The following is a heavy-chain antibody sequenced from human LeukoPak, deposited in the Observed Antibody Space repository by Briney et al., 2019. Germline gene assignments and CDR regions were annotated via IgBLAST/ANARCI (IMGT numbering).Heavy chain of an antibody. CDR1: GGSISTYC. Sequence: SETLSLTCTVSGGSISTYCWSWIRQPPGKGLEWIGYISYIGSTKYNPSLKSRVTISVDASKNQFSLKLSSVTAADTAVYYCARGGAVVGFDYFDYWGQGTLVTVSS. V-gene: IGHV4-59*01. CDR3: ARGGAVVGFDYFDY. J-gene: IGHJ4*02. CDR2: ISYIGST. D-gene: IGHD6-19*01.